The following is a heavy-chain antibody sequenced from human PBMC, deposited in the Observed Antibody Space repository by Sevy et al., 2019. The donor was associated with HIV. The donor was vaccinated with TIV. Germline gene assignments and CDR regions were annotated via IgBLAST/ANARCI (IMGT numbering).Heavy chain of an antibody. CDR1: GFTFSNAW. Sequence: GGSLRLSCAASGFTFSNAWMSWVRQAPGKGLEWVGRIKGKIYDGTIDYAAPVKGRFSISRDDSKNTLYLQTNSLKTEDTAMYYCTTASWSQEDYYNYWGQGTLVTVSS. CDR3: TTASWSQEDYYNY. D-gene: IGHD6-13*01. CDR2: IKGKIYDGTI. V-gene: IGHV3-15*01. J-gene: IGHJ4*02.